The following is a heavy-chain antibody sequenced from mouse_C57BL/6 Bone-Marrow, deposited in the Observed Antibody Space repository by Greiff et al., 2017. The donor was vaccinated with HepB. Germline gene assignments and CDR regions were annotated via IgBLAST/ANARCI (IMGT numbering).Heavy chain of an antibody. Sequence: EVQLQQSVAELVRPGASVKLSCTASGFNIKNTYMHWVKQRPEQGLEWIGRIDPANGNTKYAPKFQGKATITADTSSNTAYLQLSSLTSGDPAIYYWARAFFFGPFYAMDYWGQGTSVTVSS. CDR1: GFNIKNTY. J-gene: IGHJ4*01. V-gene: IGHV14-3*01. CDR2: IDPANGNT. CDR3: ARAFFFGPFYAMDY.